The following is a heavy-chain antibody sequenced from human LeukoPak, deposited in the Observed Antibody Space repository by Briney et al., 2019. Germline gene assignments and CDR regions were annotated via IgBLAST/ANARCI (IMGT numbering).Heavy chain of an antibody. CDR3: AREVRSRIAVPFDY. Sequence: SETLSLTCTVSGGSISSSSYYWGWIRQPPGKGLEWIGSIYYSGSTYYNPSLKSRVTISVDTSKNQFSLKLSSVTAADTAVYYCAREVRSRIAVPFDYWGQGTLVTVSS. J-gene: IGHJ4*02. V-gene: IGHV4-39*07. D-gene: IGHD6-19*01. CDR2: IYYSGST. CDR1: GGSISSSSYY.